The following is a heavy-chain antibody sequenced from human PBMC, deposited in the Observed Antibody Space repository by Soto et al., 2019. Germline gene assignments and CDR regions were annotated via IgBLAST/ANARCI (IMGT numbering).Heavy chain of an antibody. D-gene: IGHD1-7*01. V-gene: IGHV3-21*01. Sequence: GGSLRLSCAASGFSFSSDSMGWVRQAPGKGLEWVSSISSSGSFMNYADSVKGRFTISRDNAKNSLYLQMSGLKDEDTAVYYCARDPPTGTTLDWADSWGQGTLLTVSS. J-gene: IGHJ4*02. CDR3: ARDPPTGTTLDWADS. CDR1: GFSFSSDS. CDR2: ISSSGSFM.